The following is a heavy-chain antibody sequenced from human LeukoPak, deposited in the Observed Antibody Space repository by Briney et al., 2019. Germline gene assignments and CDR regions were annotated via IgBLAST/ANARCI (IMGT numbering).Heavy chain of an antibody. CDR1: GGSISSSSYY. V-gene: IGHV4-39*01. Sequence: SETLSLTCTVSGGSISSSSYYWVWIRQPPGKGLEWIGNVYYSGDTYYNPSLKSRVTISVDTSKNQFSLKVSSVTAADTAVYYCARTLYSHYTDYWGQGTLVTVSS. D-gene: IGHD4-11*01. CDR2: VYYSGDT. CDR3: ARTLYSHYTDY. J-gene: IGHJ4*02.